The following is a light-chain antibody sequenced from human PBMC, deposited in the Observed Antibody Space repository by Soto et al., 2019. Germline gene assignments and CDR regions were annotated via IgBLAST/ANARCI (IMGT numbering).Light chain of an antibody. V-gene: IGKV3-15*01. CDR2: GAS. CDR1: QSVSSD. J-gene: IGKJ1*01. CDR3: QQYNNWPPRT. Sequence: EIVMTQSPATLSVSPGERATLSCRASQSVSSDLAWYQQKPGQAPRLLIYGASTRATGIPARFSGSGSGTEFTLTISSLQSEDFAVYCCQQYNNWPPRTFGQGNKVEIK.